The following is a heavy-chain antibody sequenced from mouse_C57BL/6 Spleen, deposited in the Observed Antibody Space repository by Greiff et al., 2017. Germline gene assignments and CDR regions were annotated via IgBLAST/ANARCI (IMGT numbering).Heavy chain of an antibody. Sequence: EVQVVESGGGLVKPGGSLTLSCAASGFTFSSYAMSWVRQTPEKRLEWVATISDGGSYTYYPDNVKGRFTISRDNAKNNLYLQMSHLKSEDTAMYYCARDSGYFDVWGTGTTVTVSS. CDR3: ARDSGYFDV. CDR1: GFTFSSYA. J-gene: IGHJ1*03. CDR2: ISDGGSYT. V-gene: IGHV5-4*01.